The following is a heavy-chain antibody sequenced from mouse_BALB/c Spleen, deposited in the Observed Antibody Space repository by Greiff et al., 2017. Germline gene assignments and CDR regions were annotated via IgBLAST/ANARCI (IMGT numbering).Heavy chain of an antibody. CDR3: VRPYYRYDEGSWFAY. CDR1: GFTFNTYA. CDR2: IRSKSNNYAT. D-gene: IGHD2-14*01. J-gene: IGHJ3*01. V-gene: IGHV10-1*02. Sequence: EVMLVESGGGLVQPKGSLKLSCAASGFTFNTYAMNWVRQAPGKGLEWVARIRSKSNNYATYYADSVKDRFTISRDDSQSMLYLQMNNLKTEDTAMYYCVRPYYRYDEGSWFAYWGQGTLVTVSA.